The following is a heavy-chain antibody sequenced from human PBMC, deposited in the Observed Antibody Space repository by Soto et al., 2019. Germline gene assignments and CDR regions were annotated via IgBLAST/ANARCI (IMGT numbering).Heavy chain of an antibody. D-gene: IGHD2-2*01. CDR1: GFTFSDYA. Sequence: EVQVVESGGGVVPPGGSLRLSCAGSGFTFSDYAMTWVRQARGKGLEWVSTSRSNGEYTYYGDSAKGRFTVSRDNSKNTLYLEMSSVRAEDTAVYYCAKDSRTVAVSAARVYGMDVWGQGTTVTVSS. CDR2: SRSNGEYT. J-gene: IGHJ6*02. CDR3: AKDSRTVAVSAARVYGMDV. V-gene: IGHV3-23*04.